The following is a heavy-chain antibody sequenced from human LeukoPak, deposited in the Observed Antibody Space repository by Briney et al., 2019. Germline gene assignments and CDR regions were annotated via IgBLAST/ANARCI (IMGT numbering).Heavy chain of an antibody. J-gene: IGHJ6*04. CDR1: GYTFTSYG. CDR2: ISAYNGNT. Sequence: ASVKVSCMASGYTFTSYGISWVRQAPGEGLEWMGWISAYNGNTNYAQKLQGRVTMTTDTSTSTAYMELRSLRSDDTAVYYCAREVYDILTGYYGYYYYGMDVWGKGTTVTVSS. D-gene: IGHD3-9*01. CDR3: AREVYDILTGYYGYYYYGMDV. V-gene: IGHV1-18*04.